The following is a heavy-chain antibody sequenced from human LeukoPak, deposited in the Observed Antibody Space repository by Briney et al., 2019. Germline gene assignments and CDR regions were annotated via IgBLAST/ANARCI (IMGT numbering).Heavy chain of an antibody. D-gene: IGHD3-10*01. Sequence: SETLSLTCTVSGGSISSYDWSWIRQPPGKGLEWIGYIYYSGSTNYNPSLKSRVTISVDTSKNQFSLKLSSVTAADTAVYHCAGMYYYPSGSYSKFDYWGQGTLVTVSS. CDR3: AGMYYYPSGSYSKFDY. CDR1: GGSISSYD. V-gene: IGHV4-59*01. J-gene: IGHJ4*02. CDR2: IYYSGST.